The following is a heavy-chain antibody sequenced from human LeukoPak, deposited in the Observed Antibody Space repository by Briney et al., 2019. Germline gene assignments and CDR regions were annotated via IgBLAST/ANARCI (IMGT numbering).Heavy chain of an antibody. CDR1: GGTFSSYA. Sequence: SVKVSCKASGGTFSSYAISWMRQAPGQGLEWMGGIIPIFGTANYAQKFQGRVTITTDESTSTAYMELSSLRSEDTAVYYCARYSGYDFQANFDYWGQGTLVTVSS. V-gene: IGHV1-69*05. CDR2: IIPIFGTA. J-gene: IGHJ4*02. D-gene: IGHD5-12*01. CDR3: ARYSGYDFQANFDY.